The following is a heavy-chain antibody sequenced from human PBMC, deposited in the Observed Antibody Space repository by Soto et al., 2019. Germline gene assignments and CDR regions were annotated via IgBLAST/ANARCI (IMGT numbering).Heavy chain of an antibody. Sequence: GGSLRLSCAASGFTFSSYAMHWVRQAPGKGLEWVAVISYDGSNKYYADSVKGRFTISRDNSKNTLYLQMNSLRAEDTAVYYCARDVENVDTAMVIVLRGMDVWGQGTTVTVSS. CDR1: GFTFSSYA. V-gene: IGHV3-30-3*01. CDR2: ISYDGSNK. J-gene: IGHJ6*02. D-gene: IGHD5-18*01. CDR3: ARDVENVDTAMVIVLRGMDV.